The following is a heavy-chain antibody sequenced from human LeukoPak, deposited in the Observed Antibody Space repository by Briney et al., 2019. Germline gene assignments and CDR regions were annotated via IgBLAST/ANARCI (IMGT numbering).Heavy chain of an antibody. D-gene: IGHD6-19*01. Sequence: ASVKVSCKASGYTFTSYGISWVRQAPGQGLEWMGWISACNGNTNYAQKLQGRVTMTTDTSTSTAYMELRSLRSDDTAVYYCARVGEIAVAGMGLDYWGQGTLVTVSS. CDR2: ISACNGNT. V-gene: IGHV1-18*01. CDR1: GYTFTSYG. CDR3: ARVGEIAVAGMGLDY. J-gene: IGHJ4*02.